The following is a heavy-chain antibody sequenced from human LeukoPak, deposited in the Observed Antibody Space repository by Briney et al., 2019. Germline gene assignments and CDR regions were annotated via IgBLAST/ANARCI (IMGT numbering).Heavy chain of an antibody. CDR2: IKPDGSEK. D-gene: IGHD6-13*01. Sequence: GGSLRFSCAASGFSFSSHWMSWVRQAPGKGLEWVVNIKPDGSEKYYVDSVKGRFTISRDNAKNSLYLQMNSLRAEDTAVYYCVRGASWSFDYWGQGTLVTVSS. CDR1: GFSFSSHW. CDR3: VRGASWSFDY. V-gene: IGHV3-7*04. J-gene: IGHJ4*02.